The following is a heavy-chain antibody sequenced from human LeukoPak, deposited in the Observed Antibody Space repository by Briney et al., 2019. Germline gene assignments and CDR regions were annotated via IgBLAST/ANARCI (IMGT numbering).Heavy chain of an antibody. J-gene: IGHJ6*03. D-gene: IGHD3-16*01. CDR3: ARQDALGKYPPPYYMDV. CDR2: ISETGSP. CDR1: GGPVNSYN. V-gene: IGHV4-59*08. Sequence: SETLSLTCTVSGGPVNSYNWNWIRQPPGKGLEWIGYISETGSPKYNSSLENRVTLSLDTSKNLFSLNLRSATVADTAVYYCARQDALGKYPPPYYMDVWGKGATVIVS.